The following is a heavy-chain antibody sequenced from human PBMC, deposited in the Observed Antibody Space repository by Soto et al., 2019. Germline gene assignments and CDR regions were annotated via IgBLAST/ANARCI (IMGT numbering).Heavy chain of an antibody. Sequence: EVQVVESGGGLVQPGGSLRLSCAASEFTVSSNYMNWVRQAPGKGLEWVSVIYNGDSTYYADSVKGRFTISRDNSKNTLYLQMKSLRAGDTAVYYCARGGGNSGRLWFFDLWGRGTLVTVSS. D-gene: IGHD2-21*01. J-gene: IGHJ2*01. V-gene: IGHV3-66*01. CDR1: EFTVSSNY. CDR2: IYNGDST. CDR3: ARGGGNSGRLWFFDL.